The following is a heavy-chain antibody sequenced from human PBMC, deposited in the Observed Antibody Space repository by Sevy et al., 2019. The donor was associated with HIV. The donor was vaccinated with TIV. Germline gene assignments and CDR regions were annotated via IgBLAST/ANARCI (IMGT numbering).Heavy chain of an antibody. J-gene: IGHJ6*02. D-gene: IGHD3-22*01. CDR3: AKPYDSSGYYYYYYYYGVDV. V-gene: IGHV3-30*18. CDR2: ISYEGSNK. CDR1: GFTFSSYG. Sequence: GGSLRLSCAASGFTFSSYGMHWVRQAPGKGLEWVAVISYEGSNKYYADSVKGRITISSDNSKNTLYLQMNSLRAKDMAVYYCAKPYDSSGYYYYYYYYGVDVWGQGTTVTVSS.